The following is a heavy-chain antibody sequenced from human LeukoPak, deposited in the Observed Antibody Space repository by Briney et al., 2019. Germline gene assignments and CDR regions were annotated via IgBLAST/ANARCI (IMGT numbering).Heavy chain of an antibody. J-gene: IGHJ4*02. CDR3: ATDSRVGLGITIFDY. CDR1: GFTFSSYG. CDR2: IRYDGSNK. D-gene: IGHD3-9*01. V-gene: IGHV3-30*02. Sequence: PGGSLRLSCAASGFTFSSYGMHWVRQAPGKGLEWVAFIRYDGSNKYYADSVKGRFTISRDNSKNTLYLQMDSLRAEDTAVYYCATDSRVGLGITIFDYWGQGTLVTVSS.